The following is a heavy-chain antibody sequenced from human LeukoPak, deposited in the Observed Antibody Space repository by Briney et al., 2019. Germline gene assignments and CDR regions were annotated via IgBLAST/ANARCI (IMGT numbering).Heavy chain of an antibody. CDR3: ARGDYGDH. V-gene: IGHV1-2*04. CDR2: IDPNSGGT. Sequence: GASVKVSCKASGYTFTGYYMHWVRQAPAQGLEWLGWIDPNSGGTNYAQKFQGWVTMTRDTSISTAYMELSRLRSDDTAVYYCARGDYGDHWGQGTLVTVSS. J-gene: IGHJ4*02. CDR1: GYTFTGYY.